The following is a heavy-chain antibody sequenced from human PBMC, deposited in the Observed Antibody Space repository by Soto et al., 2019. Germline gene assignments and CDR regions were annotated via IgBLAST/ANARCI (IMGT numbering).Heavy chain of an antibody. CDR1: GFTLSNYW. V-gene: IGHV3-7*03. J-gene: IGHJ4*02. CDR3: VRELGLDY. D-gene: IGHD7-27*01. CDR2: INKDGSQK. Sequence: LRLSCAASGFTLSNYWMTWVRQAPGKGLEWVANINKDGSQKNYVDSVKGRFTIARDNGQNSLSLQINSLRVEDTAVYYCVRELGLDYWGQGALVTVSS.